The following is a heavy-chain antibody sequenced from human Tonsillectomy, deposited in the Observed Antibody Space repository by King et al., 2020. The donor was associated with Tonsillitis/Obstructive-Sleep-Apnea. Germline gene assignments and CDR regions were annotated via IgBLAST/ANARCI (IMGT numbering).Heavy chain of an antibody. Sequence: QLQESGPGLVKPSETLSLTCTVSGGSISSYYWSWIRQRPGKGLEWIGYIYYSGSANYNPSLKSRVTMSVDRPKNQFSLKLSSVTAADTAVYYCARDMVLEAGGDAFDIWGQGTMVTVSS. J-gene: IGHJ3*02. V-gene: IGHV4-59*01. CDR3: ARDMVLEAGGDAFDI. CDR1: GGSISSYY. CDR2: IYYSGSA. D-gene: IGHD2-8*01.